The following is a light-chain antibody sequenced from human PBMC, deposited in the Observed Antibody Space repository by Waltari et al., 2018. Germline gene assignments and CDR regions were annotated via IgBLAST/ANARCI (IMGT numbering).Light chain of an antibody. CDR3: ASWDDSLRGRL. V-gene: IGLV1-47*01. Sequence: QSVLTQPPSMSGTPGQRVTISCSGSHSNIGRNFVYWYQQFPGMAPRLLIFENSRRPSGVPDRISASKAGASAPLAISGLRSEDEAQYPCASWDDSLRGRLFGGGTRLTVL. CDR2: ENS. J-gene: IGLJ2*01. CDR1: HSNIGRNF.